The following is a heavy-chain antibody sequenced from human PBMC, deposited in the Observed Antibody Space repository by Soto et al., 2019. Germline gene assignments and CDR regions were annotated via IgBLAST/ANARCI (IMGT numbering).Heavy chain of an antibody. CDR1: EVTFRNYA. D-gene: IGHD3-22*01. Sequence: QVELVQSGAEVKKPGSSVKVYCKASEVTFRNYAISWVRQAPGEGLEWMGGIIPIFGTANYAQKFQGRVTITADTSANTVYLELSSLRSEDTAVYYCASTKYDSSAYYYWYLGLWGRGTLVTVSS. CDR2: IIPIFGTA. J-gene: IGHJ2*01. V-gene: IGHV1-69*06. CDR3: ASTKYDSSAYYYWYLGL.